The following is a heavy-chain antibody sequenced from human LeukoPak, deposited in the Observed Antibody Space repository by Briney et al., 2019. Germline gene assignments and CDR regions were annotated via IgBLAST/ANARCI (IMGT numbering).Heavy chain of an antibody. CDR2: IYYSGST. CDR3: ARAPRTTVVTS. V-gene: IGHV4-31*03. Sequence: SETLSLTCTVSGGSISSGGYYWSWVRQHRGKGLEWIGYIYYSGSTYYNPSLKSRFTISVDTSKNQFSLKLSSVAAADTAVYYCARAPRTTVVTSWGQGTLVTVSS. J-gene: IGHJ4*02. D-gene: IGHD4-17*01. CDR1: GGSISSGGYY.